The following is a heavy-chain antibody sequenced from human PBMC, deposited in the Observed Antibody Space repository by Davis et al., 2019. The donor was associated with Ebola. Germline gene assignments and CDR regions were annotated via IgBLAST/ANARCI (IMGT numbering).Heavy chain of an antibody. CDR1: GYTFTSYG. D-gene: IGHD2-15*01. V-gene: IGHV1-18*01. Sequence: AASVKVSCKASGYTFTSYGISWVRQAPGQGLEWMGWISAYNGNTNYAQKLQGRVTMTTDTSTSTAYMELSSLRSEDTAVYYCAREIVVVVAADGYYYYGMDVWGKGTTVTVSS. CDR2: ISAYNGNT. J-gene: IGHJ6*04. CDR3: AREIVVVVAADGYYYYGMDV.